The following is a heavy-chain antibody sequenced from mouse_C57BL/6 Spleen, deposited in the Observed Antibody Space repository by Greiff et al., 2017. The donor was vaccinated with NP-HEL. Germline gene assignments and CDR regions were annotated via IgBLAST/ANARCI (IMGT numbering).Heavy chain of an antibody. V-gene: IGHV1-52*01. D-gene: IGHD1-1*01. CDR1: GYTFTSYW. J-gene: IGHJ1*03. CDR3: ARWSYYYGSSYRYFAV. Sequence: QVQLQQPGAELVRPGPSVKLSCKASGYTFTSYWMHWVKQRPIQGLEWIGNIYPSDSETYYNQKLKDMATLTVDKSSNTAYMQLSRLTSEDSAVYSCARWSYYYGSSYRYFAVWGTGTPVTVSS. CDR2: IYPSDSET.